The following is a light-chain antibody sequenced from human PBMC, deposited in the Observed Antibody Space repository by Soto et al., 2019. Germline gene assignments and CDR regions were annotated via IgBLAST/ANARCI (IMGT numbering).Light chain of an antibody. CDR2: DAS. Sequence: EIVLTQSPATLSLSPGERATLSCRASQSVSSNLAWYQQKPGQAPRLLIYDASNRATGIPARFSGSGSGRDFTLTITSLELEDFAVYYCQQRDNWLTFGGGTKVEIK. J-gene: IGKJ4*01. CDR3: QQRDNWLT. CDR1: QSVSSN. V-gene: IGKV3-11*02.